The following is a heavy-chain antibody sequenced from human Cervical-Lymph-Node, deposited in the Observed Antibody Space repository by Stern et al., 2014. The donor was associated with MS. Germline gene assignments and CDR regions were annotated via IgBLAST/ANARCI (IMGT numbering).Heavy chain of an antibody. CDR1: GFTFGIYG. CDR3: AKNPDYSGGKDKYFQY. D-gene: IGHD2-15*01. J-gene: IGHJ1*01. V-gene: IGHV3-30*18. Sequence: VQLVESGGGVIQPGRSLRLSCAASGFTFGIYGMHWVRQAPGKGLEWVAVICFDGSYKNYSDSVRGRFTISRDNSKNTLYLQMNSLRAEDSALYYCAKNPDYSGGKDKYFQYWGQGSLVTVSS. CDR2: ICFDGSYK.